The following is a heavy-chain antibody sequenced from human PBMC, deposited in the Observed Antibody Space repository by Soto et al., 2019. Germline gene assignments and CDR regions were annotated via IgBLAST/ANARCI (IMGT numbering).Heavy chain of an antibody. J-gene: IGHJ5*02. CDR3: TRDASRDSSARGWFDP. CDR2: ISSNSAYI. V-gene: IGHV3-21*01. CDR1: GFTFRSFT. Sequence: GGSLRLSCAASGFTFRSFTMNWVRQAPGKGLEWVSTISSNSAYIYYTDAMRGRFTISRDNAKNSLHLQMNSLRAEDTAVYYCTRDASRDSSARGWFDPWGPGTLVTVSS. D-gene: IGHD6-13*01.